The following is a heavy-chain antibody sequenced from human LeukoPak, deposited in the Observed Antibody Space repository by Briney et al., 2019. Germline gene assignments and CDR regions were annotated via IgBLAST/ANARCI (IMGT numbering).Heavy chain of an antibody. CDR2: IYSGGST. V-gene: IGHV3-53*01. CDR1: GFTFSSYA. Sequence: GGSLRLSCAASGFTFSSYAMSWVRQAPGKGLEWVSVIYSGGSTYYADSVKGRFTISRDNSKNTLYLQMNSLRAEDTAVYYCASLNYYGSGGYYNYNYYYYMDVWGKGTTVTVSS. D-gene: IGHD3-10*01. CDR3: ASLNYYGSGGYYNYNYYYYMDV. J-gene: IGHJ6*03.